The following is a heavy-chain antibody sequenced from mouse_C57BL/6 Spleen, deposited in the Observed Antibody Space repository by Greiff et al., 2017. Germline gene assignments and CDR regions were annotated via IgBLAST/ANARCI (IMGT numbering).Heavy chain of an antibody. V-gene: IGHV2-6*01. Sequence: VQLQQSGPGLVAPSQSLSITCTVSGFSLTSYGVDWVRQSPGKGLEWLGVIWGVGSTNYNSALKSRLSISKDNSKSQVFLKMNSLQTDDTAMYYCASPDSSGAWFAYWGQGTLVTVSA. D-gene: IGHD3-2*02. CDR3: ASPDSSGAWFAY. CDR2: IWGVGST. J-gene: IGHJ3*01. CDR1: GFSLTSYG.